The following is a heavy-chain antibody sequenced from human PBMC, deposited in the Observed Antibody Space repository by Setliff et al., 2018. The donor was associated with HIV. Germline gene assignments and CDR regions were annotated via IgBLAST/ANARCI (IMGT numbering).Heavy chain of an antibody. CDR2: VYQSGSASYNSGST. CDR1: GYSLSSGFY. J-gene: IGHJ4*02. D-gene: IGHD1-26*01. V-gene: IGHV4-38-2*02. CDR3: ARESGIVGAQGFDY. Sequence: PSETLSLTCTVSGYSLSSGFYWGWIRQSPGKGLEWIGSVYQSGSASYNSGSTIYNPSLKSRVTITINTSKRQFSLNLSSVTAADSAMYYCARESGIVGAQGFDYWSQGTLVTVSS.